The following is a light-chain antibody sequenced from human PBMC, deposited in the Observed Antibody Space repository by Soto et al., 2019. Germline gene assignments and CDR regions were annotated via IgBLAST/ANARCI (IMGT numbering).Light chain of an antibody. V-gene: IGKV3-20*01. CDR2: GAS. CDR1: QRVTNNY. CDR3: HQYGSSPRT. J-gene: IGKJ1*01. Sequence: EVVLTQSPGTLSLSPGEGATLSCRASQRVTNNYLAWYQQKPGHPPKLLIYGASSRATGIPDRFSGSGSGTAFTLTISKMELEDFAVYFCHQYGSSPRTFGQGTKVEF.